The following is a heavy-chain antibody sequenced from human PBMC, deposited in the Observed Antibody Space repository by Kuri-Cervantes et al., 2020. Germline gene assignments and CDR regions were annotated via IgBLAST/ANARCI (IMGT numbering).Heavy chain of an antibody. Sequence: GSLRLSCAVYGGSFSGYFWSWIRLPPGKGLEWIGEINHSGSTNYNPSLKSRVTISVDTSKNQFSLKLSSVTAADTAVYSCARGRKRYYYDSSGYYDYWGQGTLVTVSS. CDR2: INHSGST. V-gene: IGHV4-34*01. J-gene: IGHJ4*02. D-gene: IGHD3-22*01. CDR3: ARGRKRYYYDSSGYYDY. CDR1: GGSFSGYF.